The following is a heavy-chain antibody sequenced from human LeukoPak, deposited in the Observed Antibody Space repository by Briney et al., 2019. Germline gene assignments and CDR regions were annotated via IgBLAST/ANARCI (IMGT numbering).Heavy chain of an antibody. D-gene: IGHD2-2*01. V-gene: IGHV4-39*07. Sequence: PSETLSLTCTVSGGSISSSSYYWGWIRQPPGKGLEWIGSIYYSGSTYYNPSLKSRVTISVDTSKNQFSLKLSSVTAADTAVYYCAKDPPLIVVVPAAPLFDYWGQGTLVTVSS. J-gene: IGHJ4*02. CDR2: IYYSGST. CDR3: AKDPPLIVVVPAAPLFDY. CDR1: GGSISSSSYY.